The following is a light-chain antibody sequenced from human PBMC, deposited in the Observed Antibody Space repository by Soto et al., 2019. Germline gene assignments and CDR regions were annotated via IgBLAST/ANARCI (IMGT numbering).Light chain of an antibody. Sequence: DFQMTQSPSTLSASVGDRVTITCRASQNIGSRLAWFQQKPGKAPKLLIYDASSLESGVPQRFSGSGSGTEFTLTISRLQTDDFSTYYCQQYLSYWTFGQGTKVDIK. V-gene: IGKV1-5*01. CDR3: QQYLSYWT. J-gene: IGKJ1*01. CDR1: QNIGSR. CDR2: DAS.